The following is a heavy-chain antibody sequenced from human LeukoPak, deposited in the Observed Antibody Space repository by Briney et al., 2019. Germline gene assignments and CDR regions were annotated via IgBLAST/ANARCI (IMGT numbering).Heavy chain of an antibody. J-gene: IGHJ4*02. CDR1: GGSISSHY. CDR2: ISYSGPT. Sequence: SETLSLTCTVSGGSISSHYWSWIRQPPGKGLECIGFISYSGPTNFNPSLKSRVTISVDTSKNQFSLKLSSVTAADTAVYYCARHLSSGWPKFDYWGQGTLVTVSS. CDR3: ARHLSSGWPKFDY. V-gene: IGHV4-59*08. D-gene: IGHD6-19*01.